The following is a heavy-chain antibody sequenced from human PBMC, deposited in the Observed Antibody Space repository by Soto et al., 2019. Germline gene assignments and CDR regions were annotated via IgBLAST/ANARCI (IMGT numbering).Heavy chain of an antibody. CDR3: ANDIYPGYSYGLGDY. D-gene: IGHD5-18*01. V-gene: IGHV3-30*18. Sequence: QVQLVESGGGVVQPGGSLRLSCAASGFIFSSYGIHWVRQAPGKGLEWVAVISYDESNKYYADSVKDRFTISRDNSKNTLYLQMNSLRPEDTAVYYCANDIYPGYSYGLGDYWGQGTLVTVSS. CDR1: GFIFSSYG. J-gene: IGHJ4*02. CDR2: ISYDESNK.